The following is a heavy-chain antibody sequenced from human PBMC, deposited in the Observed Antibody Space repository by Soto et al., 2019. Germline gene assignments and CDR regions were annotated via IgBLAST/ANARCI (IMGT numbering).Heavy chain of an antibody. CDR3: AKVSRVVPAYDAFDI. D-gene: IGHD2-15*01. CDR2: ISYDGSNK. V-gene: IGHV3-30*18. CDR1: GFTFSSYG. Sequence: SGGSLRLSCAASGFTFSSYGMHWVRQAPGKGLEWVAVISYDGSNKYYVDSVKGRFTISRDNSKNTLYLQMNSLRAEDTAVYYCAKVSRVVPAYDAFDIWGQGTMVTVS. J-gene: IGHJ3*02.